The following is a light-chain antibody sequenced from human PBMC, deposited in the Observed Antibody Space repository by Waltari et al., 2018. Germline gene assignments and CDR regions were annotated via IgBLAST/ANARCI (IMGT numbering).Light chain of an antibody. CDR1: QSVSSSY. J-gene: IGKJ1*01. CDR2: GAS. Sequence: EIVLTQSPGTLSLSPGARATLSCRASQSVSSSYLAWYQQKPGQAPRLLIYGASSRATVIPDRFSGSGSGTDFTLTISRLEPEDFAVYYCQQYGSSRTFGQGTKVEIK. CDR3: QQYGSSRT. V-gene: IGKV3-20*01.